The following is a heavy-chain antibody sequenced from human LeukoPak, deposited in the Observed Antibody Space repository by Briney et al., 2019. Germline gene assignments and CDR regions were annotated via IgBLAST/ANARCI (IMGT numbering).Heavy chain of an antibody. J-gene: IGHJ4*02. CDR2: INHSGST. Sequence: PSQTLSLTCTVSGGSISSGSYYWNWIRQPPGKGLEWIGEINHSGSTNYNPSLKSRVTISVDTSKNQFSLKLSSVTAADTAVYYCARFGFLEWFIDYWGQGTLVTVSS. V-gene: IGHV4-39*07. CDR3: ARFGFLEWFIDY. CDR1: GGSISSGSYY. D-gene: IGHD3-3*01.